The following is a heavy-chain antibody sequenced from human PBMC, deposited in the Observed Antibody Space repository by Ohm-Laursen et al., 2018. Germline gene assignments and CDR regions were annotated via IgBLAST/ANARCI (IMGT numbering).Heavy chain of an antibody. V-gene: IGHV3-33*01. Sequence: SLRLSCAASGFTFNSYGMHWVRQAPGKGLEWVALIYYDGSNKYYADSVKGRFTISRDNSKNTLYLQMNSLRADDTAVYYCARDIDRYDSSGYLGYWGQGTLVTVSS. CDR1: GFTFNSYG. CDR2: IYYDGSNK. D-gene: IGHD3-22*01. J-gene: IGHJ4*02. CDR3: ARDIDRYDSSGYLGY.